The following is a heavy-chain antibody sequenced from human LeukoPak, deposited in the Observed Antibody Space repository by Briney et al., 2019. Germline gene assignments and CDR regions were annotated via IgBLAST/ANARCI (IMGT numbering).Heavy chain of an antibody. CDR3: TREGRGYSGYDLTPVGEDC. Sequence: KPGGSLRLSCAASGFTFTNAWITWVRQGPGKGLEWVGRIKSENDGGTTDYAAPVKGRFTISRDDSKSIAYLQMNSLKTEDTAVYYCTREGRGYSGYDLTPVGEDCWGQGTLVTVSS. J-gene: IGHJ4*02. D-gene: IGHD5-12*01. V-gene: IGHV3-15*01. CDR2: IKSENDGGTT. CDR1: GFTFTNAW.